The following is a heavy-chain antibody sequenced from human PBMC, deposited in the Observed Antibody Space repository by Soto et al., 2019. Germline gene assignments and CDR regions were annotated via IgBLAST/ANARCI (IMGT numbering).Heavy chain of an antibody. V-gene: IGHV3-11*01. Sequence: QVQLVESGGGLVKPGGSLRLSCAASGFIFSDYYMTRIRQAPGKGLEWLSCSSNRDRSTYYADSVKDRFVVSKDNAKNLVYLQVNSLRAEDTAVYFCARAWKIEKFGVISMTKGLDVWGQGTTVTVSS. J-gene: IGHJ6*02. CDR2: SSNRDRST. D-gene: IGHD3-3*01. CDR3: ARAWKIEKFGVISMTKGLDV. CDR1: GFIFSDYY.